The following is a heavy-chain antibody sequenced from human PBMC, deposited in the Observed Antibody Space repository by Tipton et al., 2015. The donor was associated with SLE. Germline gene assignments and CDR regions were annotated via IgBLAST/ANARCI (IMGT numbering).Heavy chain of an antibody. CDR2: IKHSGYT. V-gene: IGHV4-34*01. CDR1: GEALVGDY. J-gene: IGHJ5*01. D-gene: IGHD5-24*01. Sequence: GEALVGDYWTWIRQSPGKGLEWIGEIKHSGYTYYNPSLKSRVTVSVDTSRNQFSLRLTSVTVADTAVYCCARRWPWYGPWGQGTLVTVSS. CDR3: ARRWPWYGP.